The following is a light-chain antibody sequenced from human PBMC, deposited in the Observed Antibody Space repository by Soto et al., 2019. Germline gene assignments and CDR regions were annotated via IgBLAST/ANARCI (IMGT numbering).Light chain of an antibody. J-gene: IGKJ2*01. CDR3: QQYGSSPYT. CDR2: GAS. Sequence: VVLTQSPRTLSLSPGERATLSCRASQNVSSRFLAWYQQKPGQAPRLLMYGASSRATGIPDRFSGTGSGTDFTLTISRLEPEDFAVYYCQQYGSSPYTFGLGTKLEIK. CDR1: QNVSSRF. V-gene: IGKV3-20*01.